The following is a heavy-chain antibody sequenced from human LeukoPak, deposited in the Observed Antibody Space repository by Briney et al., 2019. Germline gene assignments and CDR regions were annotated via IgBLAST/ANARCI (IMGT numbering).Heavy chain of an antibody. Sequence: PSETLSLTCTVSGGSISSSSYYWGRIRQPPGKGLEWIGSIYYSGSTYYNPSLKSRVTISVDTSKNQFSLKLSSVTAADTAVYYCAKNGIYGSGSYSPRTYYYYYMDVWGKGTTVTVSS. D-gene: IGHD3-10*01. J-gene: IGHJ6*03. CDR1: GGSISSSSYY. CDR2: IYYSGST. V-gene: IGHV4-39*01. CDR3: AKNGIYGSGSYSPRTYYYYYMDV.